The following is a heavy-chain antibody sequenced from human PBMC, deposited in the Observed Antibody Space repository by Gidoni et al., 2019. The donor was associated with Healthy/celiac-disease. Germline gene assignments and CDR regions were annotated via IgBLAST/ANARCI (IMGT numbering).Heavy chain of an antibody. CDR3: TTAPRYLVIIFAFDI. D-gene: IGHD3-9*01. CDR1: GFTFSNAW. V-gene: IGHV3-15*01. J-gene: IGHJ3*02. CDR2: IKSKTDGGTT. Sequence: AASGFTFSNAWMSWVRQAPGKGLEWVGRIKSKTDGGTTDYAAPVKGRFTISRDDSKNTLYLQMNSLKTEDTAVYYCTTAPRYLVIIFAFDIWGQGTMVTVSS.